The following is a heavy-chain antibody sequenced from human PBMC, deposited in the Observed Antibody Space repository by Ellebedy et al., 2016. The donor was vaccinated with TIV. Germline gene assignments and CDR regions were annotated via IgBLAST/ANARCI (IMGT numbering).Heavy chain of an antibody. V-gene: IGHV3-48*04. CDR3: ARDAYRRREWWFDP. D-gene: IGHD3-3*01. J-gene: IGHJ5*02. Sequence: GESLKISCVASGFSLSDYAMNWVRQAPGKGLEWISYISGTSATIFYSDSVKGRFIVSRDDASNSLFLLMENLRAEDTATYYCARDAYRRREWWFDPWGQGTLVTVSS. CDR2: ISGTSATI. CDR1: GFSLSDYA.